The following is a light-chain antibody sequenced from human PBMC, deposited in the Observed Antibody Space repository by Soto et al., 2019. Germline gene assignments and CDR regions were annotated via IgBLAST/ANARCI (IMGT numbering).Light chain of an antibody. J-gene: IGLJ3*02. Sequence: QSVLTQPPSVSGAPGQGVTISCAGTSSNIGAGYDVHWYQQVPGTAPKLLIYTNSNRPSGVPDRFSGSKSGTSASLAITGLQAADEADYYCRSYGSSLSALVFGGGTKVTVL. CDR1: SSNIGAGYD. V-gene: IGLV1-40*01. CDR3: RSYGSSLSALV. CDR2: TNS.